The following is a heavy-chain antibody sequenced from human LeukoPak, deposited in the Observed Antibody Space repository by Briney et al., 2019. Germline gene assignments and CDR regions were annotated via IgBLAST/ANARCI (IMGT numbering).Heavy chain of an antibody. Sequence: GGSLRLSCAASGFTFSSYSMNWVRQAPGKGLEWVSYISSSSSTIYYADSVKGRFTISRDNAKNSLYLQMNSLRAEDTAVYYCASLSSGWYRAYYYGMDVWGQGTTVTVSS. V-gene: IGHV3-48*01. CDR2: ISSSSSTI. CDR1: GFTFSSYS. D-gene: IGHD6-19*01. J-gene: IGHJ6*02. CDR3: ASLSSGWYRAYYYGMDV.